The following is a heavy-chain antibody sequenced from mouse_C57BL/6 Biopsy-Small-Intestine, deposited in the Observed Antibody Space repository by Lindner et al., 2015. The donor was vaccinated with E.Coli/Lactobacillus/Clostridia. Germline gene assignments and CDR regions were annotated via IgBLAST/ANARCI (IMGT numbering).Heavy chain of an antibody. Sequence: VQLQESGAELVKPGASVKISCKASGYAFSSYWMNWVKQRPGKGLEWIGQIYPGDVETNYNGKFKGKATLTADKSSSTAYIQLSSLTSEDSAVYFCASYDYDGFTYWGQGTLVTVSA. J-gene: IGHJ3*01. V-gene: IGHV1-80*01. CDR2: IYPGDVET. CDR3: ASYDYDGFTY. CDR1: GYAFSSYW. D-gene: IGHD2-4*01.